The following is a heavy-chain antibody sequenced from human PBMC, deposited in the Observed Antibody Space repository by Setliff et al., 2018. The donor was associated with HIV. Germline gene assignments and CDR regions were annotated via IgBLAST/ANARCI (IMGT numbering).Heavy chain of an antibody. V-gene: IGHV1-18*01. CDR1: GYTFTTSA. Sequence: ASVKVSCKASGYTFTTSAISWVRQAPGQELQWMGWSHAYNGNVNYARKFRGRVTMTTDASTNTAFMELSNLRSDDTAIYYCAREFSWSAFYFDSWGQGTQVTVSS. D-gene: IGHD2-8*02. CDR2: SHAYNGNV. J-gene: IGHJ4*02. CDR3: AREFSWSAFYFDS.